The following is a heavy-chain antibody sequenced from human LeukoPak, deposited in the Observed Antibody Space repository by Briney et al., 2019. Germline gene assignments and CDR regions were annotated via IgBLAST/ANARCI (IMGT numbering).Heavy chain of an antibody. D-gene: IGHD6-13*01. J-gene: IGHJ5*02. CDR2: INTDGSST. Sequence: GGSLRLSCAASGFTFSSYWMHWVRQAPGKGLVWVSRINTDGSSTSYADSVKGRFTISRDNAKNTLYLQMNSLRAEDTAVYYCAKDSRSIAAAGTPNWFDPWGQGTLVTVSS. CDR3: AKDSRSIAAAGTPNWFDP. V-gene: IGHV3-74*01. CDR1: GFTFSSYW.